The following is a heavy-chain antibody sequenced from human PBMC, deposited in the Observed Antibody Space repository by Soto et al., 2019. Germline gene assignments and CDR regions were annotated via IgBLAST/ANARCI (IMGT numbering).Heavy chain of an antibody. CDR1: GKSLSGYY. V-gene: IGHV4-34*01. CDR2: INHSGNT. D-gene: IGHD1-26*01. J-gene: IGHJ4*02. CDR3: ARHHVRGRTIAGAAEF. Sequence: QVQLQQWGAGLLKPSETLSLTCAVYGKSLSGYYWSWIRQPPGKALEWIGEINHSGNTNYNPSLKSRVTISVDPFEHQLFLNLSSVTAADTAMYYCARHHVRGRTIAGAAEFWGQGTLVTVSS.